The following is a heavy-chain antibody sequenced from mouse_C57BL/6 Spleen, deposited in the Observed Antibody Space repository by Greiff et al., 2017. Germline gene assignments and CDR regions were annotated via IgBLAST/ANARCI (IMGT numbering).Heavy chain of an antibody. CDR1: GYTFTDYY. V-gene: IGHV1-26*01. J-gene: IGHJ1*03. Sequence: EVQLQQSGPELVKPGASVKISCKASGYTFTDYYMNWVKQSHGKSLEWMGDINPNNGGTSYNQKFKGKATLTVDKSSSTAYMELRRLTSEDSAVYYCARSATVVDWYFDVWGTGTTVTVSS. CDR3: ARSATVVDWYFDV. CDR2: INPNNGGT. D-gene: IGHD1-1*01.